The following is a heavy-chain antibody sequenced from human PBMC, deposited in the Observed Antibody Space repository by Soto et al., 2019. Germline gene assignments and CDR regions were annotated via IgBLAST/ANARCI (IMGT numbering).Heavy chain of an antibody. V-gene: IGHV1-69*08. D-gene: IGHD6-13*01. CDR3: ARDSSSWYPLDY. Sequence: QVQLVQSGAEVKKPGSSVKVSCKASGGTFSSYTISWVRQAPGQGLEWMGRIIPILGIANYAQKFQGRVTITADKSTSPAYMELSSLRSEDTAVYYCARDSSSWYPLDYWGQGTLVTVSS. CDR1: GGTFSSYT. J-gene: IGHJ4*02. CDR2: IIPILGIA.